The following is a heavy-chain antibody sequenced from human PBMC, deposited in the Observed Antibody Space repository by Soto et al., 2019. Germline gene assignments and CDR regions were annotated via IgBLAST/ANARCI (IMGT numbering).Heavy chain of an antibody. J-gene: IGHJ4*02. CDR1: GFSLSTSGVG. Sequence: QITLKESGPTLVKPTQTLTLTCTFSGFSLSTSGVGVGWIRQPPGKALEWLALIYWDDDKRYSPSLKSRLTITQHTSKHQVVLTMTNMDPLDTATYYCAQTNLHSWGPGTLGTVSS. CDR2: IYWDDDK. V-gene: IGHV2-5*02. CDR3: AQTNLHS.